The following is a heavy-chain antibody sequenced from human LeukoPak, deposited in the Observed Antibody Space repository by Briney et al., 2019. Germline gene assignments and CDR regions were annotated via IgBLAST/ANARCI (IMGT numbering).Heavy chain of an antibody. CDR1: GGSISSYY. Sequence: PSETLSLTCTVSGGSISSYYWSWIRQPPGKGLEWIGYIYYSGSTNYNPSLKSRVTISVDTSKNQFSLKLTSVTAADTALYYCARGGYSGYDFLDYWGQGTLVTVSS. D-gene: IGHD5-12*01. J-gene: IGHJ4*02. CDR2: IYYSGST. V-gene: IGHV4-59*01. CDR3: ARGGYSGYDFLDY.